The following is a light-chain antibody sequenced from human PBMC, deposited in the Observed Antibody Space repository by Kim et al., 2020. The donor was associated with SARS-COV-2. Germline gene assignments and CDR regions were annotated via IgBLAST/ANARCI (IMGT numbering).Light chain of an antibody. CDR2: GAA. CDR3: QQYSSSPAT. CDR1: PSVRSNY. Sequence: SPGERDTLPCRASPSVRSNYLAWSQQKPGQAPRLLIYGAASRATGIPDRFSGSGSGTDFTLTITRLEPEDFAVYYCQQYSSSPATFGQGTKVDIK. J-gene: IGKJ1*01. V-gene: IGKV3-20*01.